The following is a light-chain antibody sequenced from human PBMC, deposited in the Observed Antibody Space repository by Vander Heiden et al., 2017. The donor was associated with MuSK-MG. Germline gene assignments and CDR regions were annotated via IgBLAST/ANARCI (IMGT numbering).Light chain of an antibody. Sequence: DIQMTQSPSTLSASVGDRVTITCRASRSFSRLLAWYQQKPGKAPNLLIYRASTLESGVPSRFSGSGSGTEFTLTISSLQPDDFATYYCQQYNTYPCTFGQGTKLEIK. V-gene: IGKV1-5*03. J-gene: IGKJ2*02. CDR2: RAS. CDR3: QQYNTYPCT. CDR1: RSFSRL.